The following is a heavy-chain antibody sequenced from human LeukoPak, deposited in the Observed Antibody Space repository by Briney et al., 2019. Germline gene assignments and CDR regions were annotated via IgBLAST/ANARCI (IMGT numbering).Heavy chain of an antibody. CDR3: AARPGRVPIYFDY. D-gene: IGHD3-10*01. CDR2: ISGSGGST. CDR1: GFTLSSNG. J-gene: IGHJ4*02. Sequence: GGSLRLSCAVSGFTLSSNGMSWVRQAPGKGLEWVSGISGSGGSTYYADSVKGRFTISRDTSKNTLYLQMNSLRAEDTAIYYCAARPGRVPIYFDYWGQGTLVTVSS. V-gene: IGHV3-23*01.